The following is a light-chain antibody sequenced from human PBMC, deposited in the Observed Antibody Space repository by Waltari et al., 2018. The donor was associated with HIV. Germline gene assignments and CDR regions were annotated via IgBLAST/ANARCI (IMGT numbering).Light chain of an antibody. CDR1: SGSVTSSYD. CDR2: NTN. V-gene: IGLV8-61*01. CDR3: LLYMGSGVWV. Sequence: QTVVTQEPSFSVSPGVTVPPTCGLSSGSVTSSYDGSWNQQTPGQAPRTLITNTNSRSSGVPDRFSGSILGNRAALTITGAQADDESAYYCLLYMGSGVWVFGGGTKLTVL. J-gene: IGLJ3*02.